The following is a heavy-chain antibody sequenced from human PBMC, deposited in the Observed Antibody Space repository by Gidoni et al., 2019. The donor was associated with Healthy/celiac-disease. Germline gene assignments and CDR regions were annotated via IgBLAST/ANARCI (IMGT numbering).Heavy chain of an antibody. J-gene: IGHJ6*02. V-gene: IGHV1-46*03. CDR3: ARDLFQGSGYHPYYYYGMDV. Sequence: APGQGRKWMGIINPSGGSTSYAKKFQGRVTMPRDTSTSTVYMELGSLRSEDTAVYYCARDLFQGSGYHPYYYYGMDVWGQGTTVTVSS. CDR2: INPSGGST. D-gene: IGHD3-22*01.